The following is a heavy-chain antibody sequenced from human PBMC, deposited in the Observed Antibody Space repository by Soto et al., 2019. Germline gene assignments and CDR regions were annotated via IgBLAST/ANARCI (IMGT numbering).Heavy chain of an antibody. CDR1: GFTFSSYA. Sequence: GGSLRLSCAASGFTFSSYAMSWVRQAPGKGLEWVSAISCSGGSTYYADSVKGRFTISRDNSKNTLYLQMNSLRAEDTAVYYCAAYYYDSSGYYGPFDYWGQGTLVTVSS. J-gene: IGHJ4*02. V-gene: IGHV3-23*01. CDR3: AAYYYDSSGYYGPFDY. D-gene: IGHD3-22*01. CDR2: ISCSGGST.